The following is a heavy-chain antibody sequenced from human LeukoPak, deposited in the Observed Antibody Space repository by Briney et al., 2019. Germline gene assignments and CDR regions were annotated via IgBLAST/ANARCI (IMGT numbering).Heavy chain of an antibody. V-gene: IGHV4-59*08. Sequence: PPETLSLTCTVSGGSINAYYWSWIRQPPGKGLEWIAYVRDNGENNYNPSLKSRVAISVDTANNQISLRLNFVTAADTAIYYCARQPVNTAAFDIWGLGTMVTVSS. D-gene: IGHD5-18*01. J-gene: IGHJ3*02. CDR3: ARQPVNTAAFDI. CDR1: GGSINAYY. CDR2: VRDNGEN.